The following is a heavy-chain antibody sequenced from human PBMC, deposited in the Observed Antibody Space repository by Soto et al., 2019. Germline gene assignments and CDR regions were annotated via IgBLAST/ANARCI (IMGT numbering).Heavy chain of an antibody. J-gene: IGHJ4*02. CDR1: GGSISSGDYY. CDR2: IYYSGST. CDR3: ARVGAYYYDSSGYIDY. V-gene: IGHV4-30-4*01. D-gene: IGHD3-22*01. Sequence: ASETLSLTCTVSGGSISSGDYYWGWIRQPPGKGLEWIGYIYYSGSTYYNPSLKSRVTISVDTSKNQFSLKLSSVTAADTAVYYCARVGAYYYDSSGYIDYWGQGTLVTVSS.